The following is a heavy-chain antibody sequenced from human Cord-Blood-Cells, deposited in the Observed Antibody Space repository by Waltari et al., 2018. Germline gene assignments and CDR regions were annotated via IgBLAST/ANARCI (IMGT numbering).Heavy chain of an antibody. CDR2: IYYSGST. D-gene: IGHD3-10*01. V-gene: IGHV4-59*01. CDR3: ARDDGSRDFQH. CDR1: GGSIVSYY. J-gene: IGHJ1*01. Sequence: QVQLQESGPGLVKPSETLSLTCTVPGGSIVSYYWSWIRQPPGKGLEWIGYIYYSGSTNYNPSLKSRVTISVDTSKNQFSLKLSSVTAADTAVYYCARDDGSRDFQHWGQGTLVTVSS.